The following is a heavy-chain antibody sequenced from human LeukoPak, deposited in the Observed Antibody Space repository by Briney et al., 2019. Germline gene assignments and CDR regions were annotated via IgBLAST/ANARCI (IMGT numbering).Heavy chain of an antibody. CDR3: AGDRGLGGLDY. V-gene: IGHV4-59*01. Sequence: SETLSLTCTVSGGSISRYYWSWIRQPPGKGLEWIGYIYYSGSTNYNPSLKSRVTISVDTSKNQFSLKLSSVTAADTAVYYCAGDRGLGGLDYWGQGTLVTVSS. CDR2: IYYSGST. CDR1: GGSISRYY. J-gene: IGHJ4*02. D-gene: IGHD3-16*01.